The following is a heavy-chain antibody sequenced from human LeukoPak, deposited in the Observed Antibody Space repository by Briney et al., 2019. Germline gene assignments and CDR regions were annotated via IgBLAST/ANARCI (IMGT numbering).Heavy chain of an antibody. CDR1: GGSISGYY. CDR3: AKVSDRDSSGYYWGFEY. CDR2: IYYSGST. D-gene: IGHD3-22*01. J-gene: IGHJ4*02. Sequence: SETLSLTCTVSGGSISGYYWSWIRQPPGKGLECIGYIYYSGSTNYNPSLKSRVTILVDTSRNQFSLKLTSVTAADTAVYYCAKVSDRDSSGYYWGFEYWGQRTLVTVSS. V-gene: IGHV4-59*08.